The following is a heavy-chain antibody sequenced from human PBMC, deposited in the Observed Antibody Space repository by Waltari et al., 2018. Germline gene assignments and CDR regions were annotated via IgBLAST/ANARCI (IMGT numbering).Heavy chain of an antibody. CDR2: ISGSGGST. J-gene: IGHJ4*02. V-gene: IGHV3-23*01. Sequence: EVQLLESGGGLVQPGGSLRLSCAASGLPFGSRAMSWGRQAPGKGLEWVSAISGSGGSTYYADSVKGRFTISRDNSKNTLYLQMNSLRAEDTAVYYCAKERGYSYGYPFDYWGQGTLVTVSS. CDR3: AKERGYSYGYPFDY. CDR1: GLPFGSRA. D-gene: IGHD5-18*01.